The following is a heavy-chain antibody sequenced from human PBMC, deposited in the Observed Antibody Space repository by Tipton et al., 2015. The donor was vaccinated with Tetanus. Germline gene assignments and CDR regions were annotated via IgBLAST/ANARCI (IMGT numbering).Heavy chain of an antibody. V-gene: IGHV3-53*01. CDR3: TRDSHPTTGIIPS. Sequence: QLVQSGGGLMQPGGSLRLSCAASGFTVTGNYMSWVRQAPGKGLEWVSVIYSGGDTYYADSAKGRFTISRDNSKNTLYLQMNSLRVEDTAVYYCTRDSHPTTGIIPSWGQGTLVTVSS. CDR2: IYSGGDT. D-gene: IGHD4-23*01. CDR1: GFTVTGNY. J-gene: IGHJ5*02.